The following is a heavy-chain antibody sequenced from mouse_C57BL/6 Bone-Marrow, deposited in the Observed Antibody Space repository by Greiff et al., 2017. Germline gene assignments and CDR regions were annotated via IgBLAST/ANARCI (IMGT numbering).Heavy chain of an antibody. V-gene: IGHV5-17*01. CDR2: ISSGSSTI. D-gene: IGHD2-3*01. Sequence: EVKVVESGGGLVKPGGSLKLSCAASGFTFSDYGMHWVRQAPEKGLEWVAYISSGSSTIYYADTVKGRFTIYIDNAKNTLFLQMTILMSEDTAMYYCARRWLLPYAMDYWGQGTSVTVSS. J-gene: IGHJ4*01. CDR3: ARRWLLPYAMDY. CDR1: GFTFSDYG.